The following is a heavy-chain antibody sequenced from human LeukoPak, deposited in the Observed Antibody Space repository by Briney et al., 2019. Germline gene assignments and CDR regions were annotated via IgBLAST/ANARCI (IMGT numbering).Heavy chain of an antibody. Sequence: SETLSLTCAVYGGSFSGYYWSLIRQPTGKGLEWIGEMNHSGSTNYNPSLKSRVTISVDTSKNQFSLKLSSVTAADTAVYYCARGVSVDYDSSGYPTYYFDYWGQGTLVTVSS. D-gene: IGHD3-22*01. CDR2: MNHSGST. CDR3: ARGVSVDYDSSGYPTYYFDY. V-gene: IGHV4-34*01. J-gene: IGHJ4*02. CDR1: GGSFSGYY.